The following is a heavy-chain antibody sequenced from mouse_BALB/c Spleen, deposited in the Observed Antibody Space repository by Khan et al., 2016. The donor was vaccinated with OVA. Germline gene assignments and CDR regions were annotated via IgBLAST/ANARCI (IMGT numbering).Heavy chain of an antibody. D-gene: IGHD2-3*01. CDR3: TRRGWLPLYGMDY. J-gene: IGHJ4*01. CDR1: GYPFTNFG. V-gene: IGHV9-3-1*01. CDR2: ISTYTGEP. Sequence: QIQLVQSGPELKKPGETVKISCKASGYPFTNFGMTWVKQAPGKGLKWMGWISTYTGEPTYAADFKGRFAFSLETSASTAYLQINSLKNEDTGTYFCTRRGWLPLYGMDYGGQGTSVTVSS.